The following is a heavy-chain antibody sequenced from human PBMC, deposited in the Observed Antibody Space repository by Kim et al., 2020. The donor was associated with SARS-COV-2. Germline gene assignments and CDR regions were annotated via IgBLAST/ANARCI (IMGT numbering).Heavy chain of an antibody. V-gene: IGHV4-39*01. CDR2: IYYSGST. CDR1: GGSISSSSYY. D-gene: IGHD3-10*01. CDR3: ATPGGTYYYGSGSYYRPHFDY. Sequence: SETLSLTCTVSGGSISSSSYYWGWIRQPPGKGLEWIGSIYYSGSTYYNPSLKSRVTISVDTSKNQFSLKLSSVTAADTAVYYCATPGGTYYYGSGSYYRPHFDYWGQGTLVTVSS. J-gene: IGHJ4*02.